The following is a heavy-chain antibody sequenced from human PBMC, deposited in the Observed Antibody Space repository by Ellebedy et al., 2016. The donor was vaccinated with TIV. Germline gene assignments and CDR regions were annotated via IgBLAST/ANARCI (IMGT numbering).Heavy chain of an antibody. D-gene: IGHD6-19*01. Sequence: SETLSLTXTVSGGSISSYYWSWIRQPPGKGLEWIGYIYYSGSTNYNPSLKSRVTISVDTSKNQFSLKLSSVTAVDTAVYYCARTYSSGWYDWFDPWGQGTLVTVSS. CDR3: ARTYSSGWYDWFDP. CDR2: IYYSGST. J-gene: IGHJ5*02. V-gene: IGHV4-59*01. CDR1: GGSISSYY.